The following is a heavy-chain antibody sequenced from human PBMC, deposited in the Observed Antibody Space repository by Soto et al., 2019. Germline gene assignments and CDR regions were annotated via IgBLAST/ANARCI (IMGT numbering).Heavy chain of an antibody. CDR3: GFIHSSSWYTGYYFDY. D-gene: IGHD6-13*01. J-gene: IGHJ4*02. V-gene: IGHV3-23*01. CDR2: FSDGGSNT. Sequence: EEQLLESGGGLVQPGGSLRLSCAASGFSFSSYAMTWVRQAPGKGLECVSAFSDGGSNTYYTDSVKGRFTISRDNSKNTLFLQMNSLRAEDTAVYYCGFIHSSSWYTGYYFDYLGQGTLVTVSS. CDR1: GFSFSSYA.